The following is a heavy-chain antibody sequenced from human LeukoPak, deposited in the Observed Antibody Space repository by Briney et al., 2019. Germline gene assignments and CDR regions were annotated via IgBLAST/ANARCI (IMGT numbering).Heavy chain of an antibody. CDR2: IYYSGST. J-gene: IGHJ4*02. CDR3: AISSSSAPFYFDY. CDR1: GGSISSGDYY. Sequence: PSETLSLTCTVSGGSISSGDYYWSWIRQPPGKGLEWIGYIYYSGSTYYNPSLKSQVTISVDTSKNQFSLKLSSVTAADTAVYYCAISSSSAPFYFDYWGQGTLVTVSS. D-gene: IGHD6-6*01. V-gene: IGHV4-30-4*01.